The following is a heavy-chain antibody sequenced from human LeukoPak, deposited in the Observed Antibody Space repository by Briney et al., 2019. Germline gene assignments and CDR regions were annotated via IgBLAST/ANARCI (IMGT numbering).Heavy chain of an antibody. CDR1: GYSIRSGDY. D-gene: IGHD3-22*01. V-gene: IGHV4-38-2*02. CDR3: ARDWPYYYDSNNWFDP. Sequence: SETLSLTCSASGYSIRSGDYWGWIRQPPGKGLEWIGSIHYTGSTYYNASLKSRVTISVDTSKNEFSLKLSSVTAADTAVYYCARDWPYYYDSNNWFDPWGQGTLVTVSS. CDR2: IHYTGST. J-gene: IGHJ5*02.